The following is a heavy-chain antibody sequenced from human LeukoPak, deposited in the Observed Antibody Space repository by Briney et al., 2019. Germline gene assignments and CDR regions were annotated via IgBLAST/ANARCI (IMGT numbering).Heavy chain of an antibody. Sequence: GGSLRLSCAASGFTFSRYYMSWVRQAPGKGLEWVANINQDGSVIYYVDSVRGRFTISRDNSKNSVYLQMNSLRVEDTAVYYCASGDNDWSLGGQGTLVTVS. CDR2: INQDGSVI. CDR1: GFTFSRYY. CDR3: ASGDNDWSL. V-gene: IGHV3-7*03. D-gene: IGHD3-9*01. J-gene: IGHJ4*02.